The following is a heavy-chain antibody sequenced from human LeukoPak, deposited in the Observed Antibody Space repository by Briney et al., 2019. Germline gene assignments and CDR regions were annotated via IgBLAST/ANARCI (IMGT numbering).Heavy chain of an antibody. D-gene: IGHD3-22*01. Sequence: PSETLSLTCTVSGGSISSYYWSWIRQPAGKGLEWIGRIYTSGSTNYNPSLKGRVTMSVDTSKNQFSLRLSSVTAADTAVYYCARIPYYYDSSGYFDYWGQGTLVTVSS. CDR2: IYTSGST. CDR3: ARIPYYYDSSGYFDY. CDR1: GGSISSYY. V-gene: IGHV4-4*07. J-gene: IGHJ4*02.